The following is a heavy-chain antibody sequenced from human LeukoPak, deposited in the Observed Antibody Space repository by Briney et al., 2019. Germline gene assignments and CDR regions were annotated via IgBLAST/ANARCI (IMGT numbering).Heavy chain of an antibody. D-gene: IGHD3-9*01. CDR2: ISSNGHRT. J-gene: IGHJ4*02. CDR3: AKAEGYDILTGLDY. V-gene: IGHV3-64*04. CDR1: GFTFSNFA. Sequence: GGSLRLSCSASGFTFSNFAMHWVRQAPGKGLEHISVISSNGHRTYYADSVKGRFSISRDNSKNTLYLQMNSLRTEDTAVYYCAKAEGYDILTGLDYWGQGTLVTVSS.